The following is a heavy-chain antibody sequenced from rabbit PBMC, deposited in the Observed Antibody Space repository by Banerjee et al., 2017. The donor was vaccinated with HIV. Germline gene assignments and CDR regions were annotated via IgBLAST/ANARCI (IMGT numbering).Heavy chain of an antibody. CDR3: VRDSTYVSSSGYWLDL. V-gene: IGHV1S40*01. J-gene: IGHJ5*01. D-gene: IGHD1-1*01. CDR1: GFSLSNKYV. CDR2: INTSTGNN. Sequence: QSLQESGGGLFQPGGSLALTCKASGFSLSNKYVMCWVRQAPGKGLEWIACINTSTGNNVYAIWAKGRFTISKTSSTTVTLQMTSLTAADTATYFCVRDSTYVSSSGYWLDLWGPGTLVTVS.